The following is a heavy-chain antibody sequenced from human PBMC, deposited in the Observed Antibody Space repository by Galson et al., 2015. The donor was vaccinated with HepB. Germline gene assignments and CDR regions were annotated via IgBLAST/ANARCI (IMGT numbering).Heavy chain of an antibody. CDR1: GFTFSSYA. CDR2: IWYDGSNK. J-gene: IGHJ6*02. D-gene: IGHD3-10*01. CDR3: ARDEGSSGRTPYYYGRGYYYGMDV. V-gene: IGHV3-33*08. Sequence: SLRLSCAASGFTFSSYAMHWVRQAPGKGLEWVAVIWYDGSNKYYADSVKGRFTISRDNSKNTLYLQMNSLRAEDTAVYYCARDEGSSGRTPYYYGRGYYYGMDVWGQGTTVTVSS.